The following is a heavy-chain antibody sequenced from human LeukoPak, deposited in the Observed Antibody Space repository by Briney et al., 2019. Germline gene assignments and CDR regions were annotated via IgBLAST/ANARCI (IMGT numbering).Heavy chain of an antibody. D-gene: IGHD2-2*01. J-gene: IGHJ4*02. V-gene: IGHV1-18*01. CDR3: ARDAVPAAPRDY. CDR1: GYTFTSYG. Sequence: ASVKVSCKASGYTFTSYGISWVRQAPGQGLEWMGWISAYNGNTNYAQKLRGRVTMTTGTSTSTAYMELRSLRSDDTAVYYCARDAVPAAPRDYWGQGTLVTVSS. CDR2: ISAYNGNT.